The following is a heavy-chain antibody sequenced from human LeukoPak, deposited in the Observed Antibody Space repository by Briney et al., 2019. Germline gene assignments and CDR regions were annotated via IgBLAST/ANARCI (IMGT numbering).Heavy chain of an antibody. D-gene: IGHD6-13*01. CDR3: ARKGPIAATGPDY. J-gene: IGHJ4*02. Sequence: PSETLSLTCTVSGGFISSYYWSWIRQPPGKGLEWLGYIYNSRDTNYNPSLNSRVTFSVDTSKNQFSLKLSSVTAADTAVYYCARKGPIAATGPDYWGQGTLVTVSS. CDR1: GGFISSYY. CDR2: IYNSRDT. V-gene: IGHV4-59*01.